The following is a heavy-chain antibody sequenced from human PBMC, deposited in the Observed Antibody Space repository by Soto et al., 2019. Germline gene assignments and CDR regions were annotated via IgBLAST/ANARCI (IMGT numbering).Heavy chain of an antibody. V-gene: IGHV4-39*01. J-gene: IGHJ4*02. CDR2: IFYSGST. CDR3: ARQERTGTTASFDY. CDR1: GGSISSSSYY. D-gene: IGHD1-7*01. Sequence: SETLSLTCTVSGGSISSSSYYWGWIRQPPGKGLERIGSIFYSGSTYYNPSLKSRVTISVDTSKNQFSLKLSSVTAADTAVYYCARQERTGTTASFDYWGQGTLVTVSS.